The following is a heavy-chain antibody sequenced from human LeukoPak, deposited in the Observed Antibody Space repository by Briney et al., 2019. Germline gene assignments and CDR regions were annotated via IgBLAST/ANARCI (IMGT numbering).Heavy chain of an antibody. CDR3: AKGLREYDFWSGYAT. V-gene: IGHV3-23*01. Sequence: GGALRPSSAASGFTFISYAKGWGRQAPGEGVGWGSTISVSGGSPNYADSVKGRFTISRDNSKNTLFLQMNSLRAEDTALYYCAKGLREYDFWSGYATWGQGTLVTVSS. CDR2: ISVSGGSP. D-gene: IGHD3-3*01. CDR1: GFTFISYA. J-gene: IGHJ5*02.